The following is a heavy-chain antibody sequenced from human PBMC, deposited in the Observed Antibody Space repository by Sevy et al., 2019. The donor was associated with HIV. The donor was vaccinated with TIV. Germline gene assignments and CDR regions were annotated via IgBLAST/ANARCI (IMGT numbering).Heavy chain of an antibody. CDR3: ARNNCSITNCYMGDVFDI. D-gene: IGHD2-2*02. CDR1: GFSFSIYW. J-gene: IGHJ3*02. Sequence: GGSLRLSCAASGFSFSIYWMSWVRQAPGKGLEWVATMKQDGSEEDYVDSMKGRFTVSRDNARNSLYLQMNSLRAEDTAVYYCARNNCSITNCYMGDVFDIWGQGTMVTVSS. CDR2: MKQDGSEE. V-gene: IGHV3-7*01.